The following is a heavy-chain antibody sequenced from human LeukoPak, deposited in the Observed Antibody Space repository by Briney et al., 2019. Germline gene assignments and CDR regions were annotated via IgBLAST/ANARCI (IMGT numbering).Heavy chain of an antibody. CDR2: IYYSGST. V-gene: IGHV4-59*11. J-gene: IGHJ5*02. CDR3: ASGSSSWYRGPRNWFDP. Sequence: SETLSLTCTVSGGSISSHYWSWIRQPPGKGLEWIGSIYYSGSTYYNPSLKSRVTISVDTSKNQFSLKLSSVTAADTAVYNCASGSSSWYRGPRNWFDPWGQGTLVTVSS. CDR1: GGSISSHY. D-gene: IGHD6-13*01.